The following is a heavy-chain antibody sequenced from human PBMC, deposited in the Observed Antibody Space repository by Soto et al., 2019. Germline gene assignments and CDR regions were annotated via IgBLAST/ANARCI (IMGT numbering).Heavy chain of an antibody. Sequence: QVQLQESGPGLVKPSETLSLTCTVSGASISGHFWSWIRQPPGKGLEWIAYIYNSGSSYNPSLMSRVTISVDTAKNPLSLKLSSVIDADSAEYYCVINADVWGQGTTVTVSS. V-gene: IGHV4-59*08. CDR3: VINADV. CDR1: GASISGHF. J-gene: IGHJ6*02. CDR2: IYNSGS.